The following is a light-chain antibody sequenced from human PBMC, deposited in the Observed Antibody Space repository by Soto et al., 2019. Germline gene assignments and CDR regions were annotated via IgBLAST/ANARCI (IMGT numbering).Light chain of an antibody. Sequence: QSALTQPRSVSGSPGQSFTISCTGTSSDVGGYNYVSWYQQHPGKAPKLMIYDVSKRPSGVPDRFSGSKSGNTASLTISGLKDEDEADYYCCSYAGSYVFGTGTKVTVL. CDR2: DVS. CDR1: SSDVGGYNY. J-gene: IGLJ1*01. CDR3: CSYAGSYV. V-gene: IGLV2-11*01.